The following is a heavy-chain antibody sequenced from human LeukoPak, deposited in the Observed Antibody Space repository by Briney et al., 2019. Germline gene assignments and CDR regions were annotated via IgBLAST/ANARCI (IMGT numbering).Heavy chain of an antibody. CDR2: ISGSGGST. CDR3: ARNGQLRYLDC. J-gene: IGHJ4*02. Sequence: GGSLRLSCAASGFTFSSYAMSWVRQAPGKGLEWVSAISGSGGSTYYADSVKGRFTISRDSSNNTLYLQMNSLRADDTAVYYCARNGQLRYLDCWGQGTLVTVSS. V-gene: IGHV3-23*01. CDR1: GFTFSSYA. D-gene: IGHD1-1*01.